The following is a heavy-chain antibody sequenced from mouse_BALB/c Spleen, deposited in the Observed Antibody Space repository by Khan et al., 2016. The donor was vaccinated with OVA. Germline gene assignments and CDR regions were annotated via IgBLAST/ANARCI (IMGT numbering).Heavy chain of an antibody. Sequence: QVQLKESGPGLVAPSQSLSITCTVSGFSLTSYGVHWVRQPPGKGLEWLVVIWSDGKTTYNSTLKSRLSISKDNSKSQVFLKMNSLQTDDTAMYXCARNTLMITTVMDYWGQGTSVTVSS. D-gene: IGHD2-4*01. CDR2: IWSDGKT. CDR3: ARNTLMITTVMDY. CDR1: GFSLTSYG. J-gene: IGHJ4*01. V-gene: IGHV2-6*02.